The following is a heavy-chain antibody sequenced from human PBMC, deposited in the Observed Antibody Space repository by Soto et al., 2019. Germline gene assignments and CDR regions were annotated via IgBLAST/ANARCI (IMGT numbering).Heavy chain of an antibody. CDR3: ARDGRNGGYLDY. CDR2: ISVYNGNT. J-gene: IGHJ4*02. CDR1: GYTFNSYG. V-gene: IGHV1-18*01. D-gene: IGHD2-8*01. Sequence: ASVKVSFKASGYTFNSYGISWVRQAPGQGLEWMGWISVYNGNTNYAQKVQGRVTMTTDTSTSTAYMELRSLRPDDTAVYYCARDGRNGGYLDYWGQGTVVTVSS.